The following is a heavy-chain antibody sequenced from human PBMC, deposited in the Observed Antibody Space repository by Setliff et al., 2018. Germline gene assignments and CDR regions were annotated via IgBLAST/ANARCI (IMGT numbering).Heavy chain of an antibody. CDR2: IQGTGNT. CDR3: AGTPARGTTWLSPFDY. Sequence: SETLSLTCTVTGGSFDSGTHYWSWIRQPAGKVPERIGLIQGTGNTNYNPSLQSRATISIDTSKNQISLKITSVTAADTALYSCAGTPARGTTWLSPFDYWGQGIQVTVSS. D-gene: IGHD3-9*01. V-gene: IGHV4-61*02. CDR1: GGSFDSGTHY. J-gene: IGHJ4*02.